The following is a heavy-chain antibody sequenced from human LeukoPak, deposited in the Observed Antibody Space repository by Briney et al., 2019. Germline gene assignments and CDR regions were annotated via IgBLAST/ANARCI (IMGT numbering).Heavy chain of an antibody. J-gene: IGHJ4*02. V-gene: IGHV1-2*02. CDR2: ISPNSGGT. CDR1: GYSFSGYY. CDR3: ARLMSSGSYSFDY. D-gene: IGHD1-26*01. Sequence: GASVTVSCKASGYSFSGYYIHWVRQAPGQGLEWMGWISPNSGGTTYAQKFQGRVTMTRDTSISTAYMEVNRLRYDDTAVYYCARLMSSGSYSFDYWGQGTLVTVSS.